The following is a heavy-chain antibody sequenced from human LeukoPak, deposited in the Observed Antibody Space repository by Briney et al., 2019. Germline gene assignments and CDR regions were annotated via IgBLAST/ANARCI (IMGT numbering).Heavy chain of an antibody. CDR1: GFTFSSYA. D-gene: IGHD3-3*01. Sequence: PGGSLRLSCAASGFTFSSYAMSWVRQAPGKGLEWVSAISGSGGSTYYADSVKGRFTISRDNSKNTLYLQMNSLRAEDTAVYYCASKDYDFWSGYHYFDYWGQGTLVTVSS. V-gene: IGHV3-23*01. CDR2: ISGSGGST. CDR3: ASKDYDFWSGYHYFDY. J-gene: IGHJ4*02.